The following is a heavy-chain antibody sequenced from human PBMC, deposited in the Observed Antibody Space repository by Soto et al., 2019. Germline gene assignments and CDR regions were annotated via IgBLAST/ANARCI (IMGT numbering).Heavy chain of an antibody. Sequence: PSETLSLTCTVSGGSISSSSYYWGWIRQPPGKGLEWIGSIYYSGSTYYNPSLKSRVTISVDTSKNQFSLKLSSVTAADTAVYYCARTVGLLGVLTGSYYFDYWGQGTLVTVSS. CDR1: GGSISSSSYY. V-gene: IGHV4-39*01. J-gene: IGHJ4*02. CDR3: ARTVGLLGVLTGSYYFDY. CDR2: IYYSGST. D-gene: IGHD3-9*01.